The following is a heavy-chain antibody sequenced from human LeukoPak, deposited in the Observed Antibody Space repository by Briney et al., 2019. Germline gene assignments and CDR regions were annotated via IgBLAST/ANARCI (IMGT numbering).Heavy chain of an antibody. CDR2: NYPGDSDT. CDR1: GYSFTFYW. J-gene: IGHJ4*02. V-gene: IGHV5-51*01. D-gene: IGHD3-10*01. Sequence: GESLKISWKGSGYSFTFYWIAWVRQMSGKGLEWMGINYPGDSDTRYSPSFQGQVSISADKSINTAYLQWSSLEASDTAIYYCARQDGSGIYYFDNWGQGTLVTVSS. CDR3: ARQDGSGIYYFDN.